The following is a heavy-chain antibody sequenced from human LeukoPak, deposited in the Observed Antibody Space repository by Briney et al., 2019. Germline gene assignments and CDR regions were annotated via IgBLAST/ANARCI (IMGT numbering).Heavy chain of an antibody. CDR1: GGSISSYY. D-gene: IGHD3-10*01. V-gene: IGHV4-59*01. Sequence: PSETLSPTCTVSGGSISSYYWSWIRQPPGKGLEWIGYIYYSGSTNYNPSLKSRVTISVDTSKNQFSLKLSSVTAADTAVYYCARVYQGLGFGELSDAFDIWGQGTMVTVSS. CDR3: ARVYQGLGFGELSDAFDI. J-gene: IGHJ3*02. CDR2: IYYSGST.